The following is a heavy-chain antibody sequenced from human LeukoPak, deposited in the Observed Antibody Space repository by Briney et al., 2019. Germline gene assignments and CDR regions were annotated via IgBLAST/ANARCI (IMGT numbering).Heavy chain of an antibody. CDR2: ISSSSSYI. J-gene: IGHJ6*02. V-gene: IGHV3-21*01. CDR1: GFTFSSYS. D-gene: IGHD2-2*02. CDR3: ARGYCSSTSCYTTTTNYYYYGMDV. Sequence: GGSLRLSCAASGFTFSSYSMNWVRQAPGKGLEWVSSISSSSSYIYYADSVKGRFTISRDNAKSSLYLQMNSLRAEDTAVYYCARGYCSSTSCYTTTTNYYYYGMDVWGQGTTVTVSS.